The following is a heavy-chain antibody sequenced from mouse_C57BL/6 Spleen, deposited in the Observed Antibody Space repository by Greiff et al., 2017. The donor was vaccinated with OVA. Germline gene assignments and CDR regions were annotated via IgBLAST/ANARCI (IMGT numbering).Heavy chain of an antibody. CDR3: ARGRDYGGY. CDR1: GYTFTSYW. CDR2: IDPSDSYT. V-gene: IGHV1-50*01. J-gene: IGHJ2*01. Sequence: VKLQQPGAELVKPGASVKLSCKASGYTFTSYWMQWVKQRPGQGLEWIGEIDPSDSYTNYNQKFKGKATLTVDTSSSTAYMQLSSLTSEDSAVYYCARGRDYGGYWGQGTTLTVSS. D-gene: IGHD2-4*01.